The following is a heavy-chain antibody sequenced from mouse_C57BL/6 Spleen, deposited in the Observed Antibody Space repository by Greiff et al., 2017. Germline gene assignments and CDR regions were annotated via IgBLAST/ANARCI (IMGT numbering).Heavy chain of an antibody. CDR1: GYTFTSST. V-gene: IGHV1-4*01. J-gene: IGHJ4*01. Sequence: VQLQQSVAELARPGASVKMSCTASGYTFTSSTMHWVKQRPGQGLEWIGYINPTSGYTKYNQKFKDKATLTAYKSSSTAYMQLSSLTSEDSAIYYCAREGSGDYSGQGSSVTVSS. CDR3: AREGSGDY. D-gene: IGHD3-1*01. CDR2: INPTSGYT.